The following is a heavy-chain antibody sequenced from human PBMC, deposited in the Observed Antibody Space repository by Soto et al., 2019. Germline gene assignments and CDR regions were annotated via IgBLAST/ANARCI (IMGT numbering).Heavy chain of an antibody. Sequence: GGSLRLSCVASEFTFSSYEMNWVRQAPGKGLEWVSYISSSGTTIYYTDSVKGRFTISRDNAKKSLYLQMNSLRAEDKAVYYCVRFGGAAAGPGDYWGQGTLVTVS. CDR1: EFTFSSYE. V-gene: IGHV3-48*03. J-gene: IGHJ4*02. D-gene: IGHD6-13*01. CDR3: VRFGGAAAGPGDY. CDR2: ISSSGTTI.